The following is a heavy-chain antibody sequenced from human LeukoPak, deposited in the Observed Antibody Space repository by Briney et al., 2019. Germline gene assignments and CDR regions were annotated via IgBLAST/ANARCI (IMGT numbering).Heavy chain of an antibody. V-gene: IGHV3-11*01. Sequence: GGSLRLSCAASGFTFSDHYMIWLRQAPGKGLESISYISHNGDTKYYADSVKGRLSISRDNAKSSLYLEMNSLRVEDTAVYYCARDRHGYFDYWDQGTLVTVSS. J-gene: IGHJ4*02. D-gene: IGHD6-13*01. CDR3: ARDRHGYFDY. CDR2: ISHNGDTK. CDR1: GFTFSDHY.